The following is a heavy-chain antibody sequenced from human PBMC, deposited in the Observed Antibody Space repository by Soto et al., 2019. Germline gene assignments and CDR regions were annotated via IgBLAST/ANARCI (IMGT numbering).Heavy chain of an antibody. V-gene: IGHV4-39*01. J-gene: IGHJ6*02. CDR2: IYYSGST. Sequence: SETLSLTCTVSGGSISSSSYYWGWIRQPPGKGLEWIGSIYYSGSTYYNPSLKSRVTISVDTSKNQFSLKLSSVTAADTAVYYCARQNRYYYYYGLDVSGQGTTVTVSS. CDR3: ARQNRYYYYYGLDV. CDR1: GGSISSSSYY.